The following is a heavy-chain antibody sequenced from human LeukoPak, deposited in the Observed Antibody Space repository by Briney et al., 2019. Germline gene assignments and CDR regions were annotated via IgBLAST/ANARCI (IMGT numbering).Heavy chain of an antibody. CDR1: GFTFSSYG. Sequence: PGGSLRLSCAASGFTFSSYGMHWVRQAPGKGLEWVAVISYDGSNKYYADSVKGRFTISRDNSRNTLYLQMNSLRLEDTALYYCAKDLAGSLGLDYWGQGTLVTVSS. J-gene: IGHJ4*02. D-gene: IGHD1-26*01. CDR2: ISYDGSNK. V-gene: IGHV3-30*18. CDR3: AKDLAGSLGLDY.